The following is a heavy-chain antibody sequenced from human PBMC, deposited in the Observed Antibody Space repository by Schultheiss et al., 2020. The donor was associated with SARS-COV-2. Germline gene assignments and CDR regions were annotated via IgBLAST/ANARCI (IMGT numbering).Heavy chain of an antibody. Sequence: GGSLRLSCAASGFTFSNYWMTWVRQAPGKGLEWVSLVYGGGSTYYADSVKGRFTISRDNSKNTVYLQMNSLRAEDTAVYYCAKDCSQWLGYVVNYYYGMDVWGQGAKVTVSS. V-gene: IGHV3-23*03. J-gene: IGHJ6*02. CDR3: AKDCSQWLGYVVNYYYGMDV. CDR2: VYGGGST. D-gene: IGHD5-12*01. CDR1: GFTFSNYW.